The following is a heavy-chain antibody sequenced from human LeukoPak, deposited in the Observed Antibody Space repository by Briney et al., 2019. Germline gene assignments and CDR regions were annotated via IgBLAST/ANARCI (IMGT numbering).Heavy chain of an antibody. CDR2: MNPNSGNT. CDR1: GYTFTSYD. Sequence: ASVKVSCKASGYTFTSYDINWVRQATGQGLEWMGWMNPNSGNTGYAQKLQGRVTMTRNTSISTAYMELSSLRSEDTAVYYCASVYCSTSCYTGGGMDVWGQGTTVTVSS. D-gene: IGHD2-2*02. CDR3: ASVYCSTSCYTGGGMDV. J-gene: IGHJ6*02. V-gene: IGHV1-8*01.